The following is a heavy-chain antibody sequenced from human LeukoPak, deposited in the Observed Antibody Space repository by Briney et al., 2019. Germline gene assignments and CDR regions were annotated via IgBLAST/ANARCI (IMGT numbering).Heavy chain of an antibody. D-gene: IGHD2-15*01. CDR2: TGRTI. CDR3: AKWALIDASAFDI. Sequence: PGGSLRLSCAVSGSTFSAYTMAWVRQAPGKGLEWVSITGRTILYADSVRGRFIISRDKSKNTLYLQPNSLRVDDTAVYYCAKWALIDASAFDIWGQGTMVTVSS. CDR1: GSTFSAYT. J-gene: IGHJ3*02. V-gene: IGHV3-23*01.